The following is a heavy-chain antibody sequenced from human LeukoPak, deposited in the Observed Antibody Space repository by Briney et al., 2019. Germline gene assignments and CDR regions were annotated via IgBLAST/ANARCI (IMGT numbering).Heavy chain of an antibody. D-gene: IGHD3-10*01. CDR1: GVTLSDAW. CDR2: ISATGGNK. CDR3: AKVGPKSYFASGSYSDY. Sequence: SGGSLRLSCAASGVTLSDAWMTWVRQAPGKGLEWVSAISATGGNKYYADSVKGRFTMSRDNSKNTVFLQMNSLKAEDTATYYCAKVGPKSYFASGSYSDYWGQGTLVTVSS. J-gene: IGHJ4*02. V-gene: IGHV3-23*01.